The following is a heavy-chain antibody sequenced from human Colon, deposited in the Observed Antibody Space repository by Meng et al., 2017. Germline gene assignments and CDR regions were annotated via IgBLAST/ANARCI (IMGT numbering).Heavy chain of an antibody. CDR3: ARSVRLGVAGKSGAY. V-gene: IGHV4-34*01. J-gene: IGHJ4*02. CDR1: GGSFSGYS. D-gene: IGHD6-19*01. Sequence: QVQLKQWGGGMLKPSETLSPTCAVYGGSFSGYSWSWIRQPPGKGLEWIGEINHTGNTSYNPSLKSRLTISVDTSKNQFSLNLSSVTAADTALYYCARSVRLGVAGKSGAYWGQGTLVTVSS. CDR2: INHTGNT.